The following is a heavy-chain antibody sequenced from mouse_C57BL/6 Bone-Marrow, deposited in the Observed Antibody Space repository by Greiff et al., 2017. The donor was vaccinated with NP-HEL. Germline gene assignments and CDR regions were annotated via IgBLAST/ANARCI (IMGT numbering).Heavy chain of an antibody. Sequence: VQLKESGPELVKPGASVKMSCKASGYTFTDYNMHWVKQSHGKSLEWIGNINPNNGGTSYNQKFKGKATLTVNKSSSTAYMELRSLTSEDSAVYYCARDGYYIAYWGQGTLVTVSA. CDR3: ARDGYYIAY. J-gene: IGHJ3*01. V-gene: IGHV1-22*01. D-gene: IGHD2-3*01. CDR1: GYTFTDYN. CDR2: INPNNGGT.